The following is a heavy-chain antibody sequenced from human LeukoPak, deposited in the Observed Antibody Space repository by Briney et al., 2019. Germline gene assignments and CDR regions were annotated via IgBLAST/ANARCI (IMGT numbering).Heavy chain of an antibody. CDR3: ARENDYGDYVLDY. CDR2: INHSGST. J-gene: IGHJ4*02. Sequence: PSETLSLTCAVYGGSFSGYYWSWIRQPPGKGLEWIGEINHSGSTNYNPSLKSRVTISVDKSKNQFSLKLSSVTAADTAVYYCARENDYGDYVLDYWGQGTLVTVSS. V-gene: IGHV4-34*01. CDR1: GGSFSGYY. D-gene: IGHD4-17*01.